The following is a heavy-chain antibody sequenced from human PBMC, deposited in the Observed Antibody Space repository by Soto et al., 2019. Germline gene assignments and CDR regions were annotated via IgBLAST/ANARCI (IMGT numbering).Heavy chain of an antibody. J-gene: IGHJ6*03. CDR3: ASHSPPYYYYYMDV. V-gene: IGHV1-8*01. CDR1: GYTFTSYD. CDR2: MNPNSGNT. Sequence: ASVKVSCKASGYTFTSYDINWVRQATGQGLEWMGWMNPNSGNTGYAQKFRGRVTMTRNTSISTAYMELSSLRSEDTAVYYCASHSPPYYYYYMDVWGKGTTVTVSS.